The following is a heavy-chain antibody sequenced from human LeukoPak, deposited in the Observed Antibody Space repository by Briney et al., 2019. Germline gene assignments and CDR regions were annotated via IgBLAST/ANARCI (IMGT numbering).Heavy chain of an antibody. CDR1: GFTFSSYG. V-gene: IGHV3-30*03. D-gene: IGHD3-10*01. J-gene: IGHJ3*02. CDR2: ISYDGSNK. Sequence: HPGGSLRLSCAASGFTFSSYGMHWVRQAPGKGLEWVAVISYDGSNKYYADSVKGRFTISRDNSKNTLYLQMNSLRAEDTAVYYCARTGRDDAFDIWGQGTMVTVSS. CDR3: ARTGRDDAFDI.